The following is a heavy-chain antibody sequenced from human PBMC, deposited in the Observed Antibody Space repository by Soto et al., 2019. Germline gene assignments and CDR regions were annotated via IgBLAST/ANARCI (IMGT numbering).Heavy chain of an antibody. Sequence: SVKVSCKASGGTFSSYTISWVRQAPGQGLEWMGRIIPILGIANYAQKFQGRVTITADKSTSTAYMELSSLRSEDTAVYYCARGGVGGPFEYWGQGTLVTVSS. V-gene: IGHV1-69*02. CDR3: ARGGVGGPFEY. CDR1: GGTFSSYT. CDR2: IIPILGIA. D-gene: IGHD1-26*01. J-gene: IGHJ4*02.